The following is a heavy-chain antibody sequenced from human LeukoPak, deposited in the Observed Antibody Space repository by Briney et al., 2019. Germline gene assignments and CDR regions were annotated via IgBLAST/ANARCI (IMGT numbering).Heavy chain of an antibody. CDR1: GGSISSGGYY. CDR3: ARTKGILYAFDI. D-gene: IGHD2-15*01. CDR2: IYHSGST. J-gene: IGHJ3*02. Sequence: SETLSLTCTVSGGSISSGGYYWSWIRQPPGKGLEWIGYIYHSGSTYYNPSLKSRVTISVDRSKNQFSLKLSSVTAADTAVYYCARTKGILYAFDIWGQGTMVTVSS. V-gene: IGHV4-30-2*01.